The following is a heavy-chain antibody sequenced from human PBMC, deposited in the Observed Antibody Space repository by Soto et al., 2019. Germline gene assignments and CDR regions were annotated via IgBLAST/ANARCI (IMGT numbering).Heavy chain of an antibody. D-gene: IGHD4-17*01. J-gene: IGHJ4*02. Sequence: QVQLQQWGAGLLKPSETLSLTCAVYGDSLSAYYWSWIRQPPGKGLEWVGGINHSGSTNYNPSLESQVTISVDTSKKQFSLKLSSVTAADTAVYYCARGLDHGDYHTPFDYWGQGTLVTVSS. V-gene: IGHV4-34*02. CDR1: GDSLSAYY. CDR3: ARGLDHGDYHTPFDY. CDR2: INHSGST.